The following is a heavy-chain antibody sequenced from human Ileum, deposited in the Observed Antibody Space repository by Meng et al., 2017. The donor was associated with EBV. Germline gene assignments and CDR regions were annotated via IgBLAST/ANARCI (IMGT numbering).Heavy chain of an antibody. CDR1: GGSVSSGGNY. Sequence: GQRQESGPGLVKPSETLSLTCSVSGGSVSSGGNYWSWIRQPPGKGLEWIGYIYNSGSTNYNPSLKSRVTISVDTSKNQFSLKLSSVTAADTAVYYCARDGYSSGSDWGQGTLVTASS. J-gene: IGHJ4*02. V-gene: IGHV4-61*08. CDR2: IYNSGST. CDR3: ARDGYSSGSD. D-gene: IGHD6-19*01.